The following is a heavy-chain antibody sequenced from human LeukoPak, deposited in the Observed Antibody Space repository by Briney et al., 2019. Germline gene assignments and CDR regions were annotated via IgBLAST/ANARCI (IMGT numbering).Heavy chain of an antibody. J-gene: IGHJ4*02. V-gene: IGHV3-7*01. Sequence: GGSLRLSCAASGFTFSSYWMSWVRQAPGKGLEWVANIKQDGSEKYYVDSVKGRFTISRDNAKNSLYLQMSSLRAEDTAVYYCARSRRKTYYYGSGSGYFDYWGQGTLVTVSS. CDR1: GFTFSSYW. CDR2: IKQDGSEK. D-gene: IGHD3-10*01. CDR3: ARSRRKTYYYGSGSGYFDY.